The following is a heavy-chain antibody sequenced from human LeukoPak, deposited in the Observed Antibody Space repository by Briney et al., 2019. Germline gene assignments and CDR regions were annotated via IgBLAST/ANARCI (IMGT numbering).Heavy chain of an antibody. CDR1: GFTFSSYA. Sequence: GRSLRLSCAASGFTFSSYAMSGVRQAPGKGLEWVSAISCSGGSTYYADSVKGRFTISRDNSKNRLYLEMNSLRGEDTAVYYCAKDGLSGGEFDYWGQGTLVTVSS. D-gene: IGHD4-23*01. J-gene: IGHJ4*02. CDR3: AKDGLSGGEFDY. V-gene: IGHV3-23*01. CDR2: ISCSGGST.